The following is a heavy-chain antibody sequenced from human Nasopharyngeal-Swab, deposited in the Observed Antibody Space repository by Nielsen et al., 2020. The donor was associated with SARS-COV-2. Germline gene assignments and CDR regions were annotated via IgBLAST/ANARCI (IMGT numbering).Heavy chain of an antibody. CDR2: RSYDGSNK. D-gene: IGHD3-10*01. Sequence: GESLKISCAVSGFIFSTYAMHWVRQAPGKGLEWVAVRSYDGSNKYYADSVKGRFTISRDNSKNTLYLQMNSLRAEETAVYYWAGTFGEGHDYYYYGMDVWGQGTTVTVSS. CDR1: GFIFSTYA. V-gene: IGHV3-30*04. CDR3: AGTFGEGHDYYYYGMDV. J-gene: IGHJ6*02.